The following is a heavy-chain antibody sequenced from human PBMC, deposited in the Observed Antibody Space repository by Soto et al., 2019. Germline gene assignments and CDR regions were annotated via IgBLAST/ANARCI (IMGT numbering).Heavy chain of an antibody. Sequence: EVQLVESGGGLVQPGGSLRLSCAASGFTFSSYSMNWVRQAPGKGLEWVSYISSSSSTIYYADSVKGRFTISRDNAKNSLYLQMNSRRAEDTAVYYCARDRAKVTGTFMDVWGKGTTVTVSS. CDR2: ISSSSSTI. CDR3: ARDRAKVTGTFMDV. CDR1: GFTFSSYS. D-gene: IGHD1-7*01. J-gene: IGHJ6*03. V-gene: IGHV3-48*01.